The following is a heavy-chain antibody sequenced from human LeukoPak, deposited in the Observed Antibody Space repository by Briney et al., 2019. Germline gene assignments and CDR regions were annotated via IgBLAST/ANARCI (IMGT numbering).Heavy chain of an antibody. CDR3: AKGERVLLWFGELLYHYDAFDI. Sequence: GGSLRLSCAASGFTFSSYGMHWVRQAPGKGLEWVAFIRYDGSNKYYADSVKGRFTISRDNSKNTLYLQMNSLRAEDTAVYYCAKGERVLLWFGELLYHYDAFDIWGQGTMVTVS. CDR1: GFTFSSYG. CDR2: IRYDGSNK. J-gene: IGHJ3*02. V-gene: IGHV3-30*02. D-gene: IGHD3-10*01.